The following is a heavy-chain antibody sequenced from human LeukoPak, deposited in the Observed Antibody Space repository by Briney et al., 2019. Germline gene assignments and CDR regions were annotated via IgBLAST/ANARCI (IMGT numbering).Heavy chain of an antibody. CDR1: GFTFSSNY. Sequence: GGSLRLSCAASGFTFSSNYMSWVRQAPGKGLEWVSVIYSGGSTYYADSVKGRFTISRDNSKNTLYLQMNSLRAEDTAVYYCARDDYGGNSFVDYWGQGTLVTVSS. V-gene: IGHV3-53*01. D-gene: IGHD4-23*01. J-gene: IGHJ4*02. CDR3: ARDDYGGNSFVDY. CDR2: IYSGGST.